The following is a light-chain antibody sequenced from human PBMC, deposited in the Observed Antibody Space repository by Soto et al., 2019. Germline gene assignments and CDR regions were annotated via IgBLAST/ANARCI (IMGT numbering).Light chain of an antibody. CDR3: LQYHNLWA. V-gene: IGKV3-15*01. Sequence: IVMTQSPATLSVSPGERVTLSCRASPNIYSNIAWHQQRPGQAPRLLIYRASTRATGVPARFSVIGSGTDFTLTIRSLKSEDFTVYSCLQYHNLWAFGQVTKVDIK. CDR2: RAS. J-gene: IGKJ1*01. CDR1: PNIYSN.